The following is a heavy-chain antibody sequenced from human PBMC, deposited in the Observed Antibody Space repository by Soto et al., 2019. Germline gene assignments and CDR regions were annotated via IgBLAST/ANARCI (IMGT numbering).Heavy chain of an antibody. CDR2: IYYSGST. D-gene: IGHD6-13*01. CDR1: GGSISSYY. CDR3: ARGGAAAGIGP. J-gene: IGHJ5*02. V-gene: IGHV4-59*01. Sequence: QVQLQESGPGLVKPSETLSLTCTVSGGSISSYYWSWIRQPPGKGLEWIGYIYYSGSTNHNPSLKRRVTLSVDTSKNPFSLKLSSVTAADTAVYYCARGGAAAGIGPWGQGTLVTVSS.